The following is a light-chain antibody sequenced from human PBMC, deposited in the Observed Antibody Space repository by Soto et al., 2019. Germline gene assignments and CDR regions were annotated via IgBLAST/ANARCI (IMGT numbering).Light chain of an antibody. CDR1: ESLRQSNGNHY. Sequence: IVLTQSPLSLPVTPGEPASISCRSNESLRQSNGNHYLDWYLQKPGQSPQVLIYLGSNRASGVPDRFSGSGSGTECTLKISRVEAEDVGVYYCMQALQTPWTFGQGTKVEVK. CDR2: LGS. J-gene: IGKJ1*01. V-gene: IGKV2-28*01. CDR3: MQALQTPWT.